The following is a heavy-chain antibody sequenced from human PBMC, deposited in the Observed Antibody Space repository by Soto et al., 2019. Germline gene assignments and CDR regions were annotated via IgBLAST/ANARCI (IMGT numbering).Heavy chain of an antibody. CDR1: GFTFSSYS. D-gene: IGHD4-17*01. V-gene: IGHV3-21*01. J-gene: IGHJ6*02. CDR3: ARVPNYGGKYYYYYGMDV. Sequence: EVQLVESGGGLVKPGGSLRLSCAASGFTFSSYSMNWVRQAPGKGLEWVSSISSSSSYIYYADSVKGRFTISRDNAKNSLYLQMNSLRAEDTAVYYCARVPNYGGKYYYYYGMDVWGQGTTVTVSS. CDR2: ISSSSSYI.